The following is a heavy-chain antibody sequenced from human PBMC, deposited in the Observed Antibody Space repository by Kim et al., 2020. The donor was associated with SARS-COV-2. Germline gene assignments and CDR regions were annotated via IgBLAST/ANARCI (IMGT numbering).Heavy chain of an antibody. D-gene: IGHD3-10*01. Sequence: GGSLRLSCAASGFTFSSYSMNWVRQAPGKGLEWVSSISSSSSYIYYADSVKGRFTISRDNAKNSLYLQMNSLRAEDTAVYYCARDRYYYGSGSYYNPPAEPDYWGQGTLVTVSS. CDR3: ARDRYYYGSGSYYNPPAEPDY. CDR1: GFTFSSYS. V-gene: IGHV3-21*01. J-gene: IGHJ4*02. CDR2: ISSSSSYI.